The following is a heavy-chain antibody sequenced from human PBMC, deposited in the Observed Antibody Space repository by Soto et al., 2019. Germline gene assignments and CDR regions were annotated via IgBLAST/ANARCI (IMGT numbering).Heavy chain of an antibody. J-gene: IGHJ4*02. CDR1: GGSFSGYY. CDR2: INHSGST. Sequence: PSETLSLTCAVYGGSFSGYYWSWIRQPPGKGLEWIGEINHSGSTNYNPSLKSRVTISVDTSKNQFSLKLSSVTAADTAVYYCASYSSSFDYWGQGTLVTVSS. V-gene: IGHV4-34*01. CDR3: ASYSSSFDY. D-gene: IGHD6-6*01.